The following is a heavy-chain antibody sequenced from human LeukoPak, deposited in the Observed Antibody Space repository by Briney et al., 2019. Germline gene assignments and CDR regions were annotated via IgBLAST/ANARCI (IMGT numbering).Heavy chain of an antibody. V-gene: IGHV4-39*07. Sequence: SETLSLTCTVSGGSISSSSYYWGWIRQPPGKGLEWIGSIYYSGTTYYNPSLKSRVTISVDMSKNQFSLKLSSVTAADTALYYCARYYDSGSAPLDYWGQGTLVTVSS. CDR3: ARYYDSGSAPLDY. J-gene: IGHJ4*02. CDR1: GGSISSSSYY. CDR2: IYYSGTT. D-gene: IGHD3-10*01.